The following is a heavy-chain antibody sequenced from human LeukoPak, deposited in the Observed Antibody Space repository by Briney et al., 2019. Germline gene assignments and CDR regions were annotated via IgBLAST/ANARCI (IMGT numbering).Heavy chain of an antibody. V-gene: IGHV1-69*13. J-gene: IGHJ5*02. CDR2: IIPIFGTA. D-gene: IGHD2-15*01. Sequence: ASVKVSCKASGGTFSSYAISWVRQAPGQGLEWMGGIIPIFGTANYAQKFQGRVTITADESTSTAYMELSSLRSEDTAVYYCARADGYCSGGSCSFWFDPWGQGTLVTVSS. CDR1: GGTFSSYA. CDR3: ARADGYCSGGSCSFWFDP.